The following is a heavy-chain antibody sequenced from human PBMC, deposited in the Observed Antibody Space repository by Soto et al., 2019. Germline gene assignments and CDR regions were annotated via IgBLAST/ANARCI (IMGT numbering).Heavy chain of an antibody. Sequence: EVQLMESGGGLVEPGGSLRLSCAASGFSFGASWMAWARQAPGKGLEWVADIKQDGSEKNYVDSVKGRVTLSRDNAKNSLYLQMNSLIAEDTAVYYCASAPYYGAIDYWGLGNLVTVSS. V-gene: IGHV3-7*01. CDR3: ASAPYYGAIDY. D-gene: IGHD3-10*01. CDR2: IKQDGSEK. J-gene: IGHJ4*02. CDR1: GFSFGASW.